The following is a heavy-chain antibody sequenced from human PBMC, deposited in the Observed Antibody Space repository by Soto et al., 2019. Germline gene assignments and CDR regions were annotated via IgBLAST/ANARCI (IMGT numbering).Heavy chain of an antibody. CDR2: IYWDDAR. D-gene: IGHD5-12*01. Sequence: QITLKESGPTLVKPTQTLTLSCTVSGFSLTADGVAVGWIRQPPGTALEWLALIYWDDARRYSPSLAARLTIHMDTSRNQVVITMTNMDLVDSGTYFCAQHEPTGYTLFDYWGRGTLVTVAS. CDR3: AQHEPTGYTLFDY. CDR1: GFSLTADGVA. V-gene: IGHV2-5*02. J-gene: IGHJ4*02.